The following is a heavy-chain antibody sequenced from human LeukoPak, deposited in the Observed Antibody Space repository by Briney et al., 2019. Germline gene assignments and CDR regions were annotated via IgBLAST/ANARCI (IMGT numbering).Heavy chain of an antibody. CDR1: GGSISSHY. CDR3: AAQLEIAFDI. Sequence: SETLPLTCTVSGGSISSHYWSWIRQPPGTGLEWFGYIYYSGSTNYNPSLKSRVTISVDTSKNQFSLKLSSVTAADTAVYHCAAQLEIAFDIWGQGTMVTVSS. D-gene: IGHD2-2*01. V-gene: IGHV4-59*11. CDR2: IYYSGST. J-gene: IGHJ3*02.